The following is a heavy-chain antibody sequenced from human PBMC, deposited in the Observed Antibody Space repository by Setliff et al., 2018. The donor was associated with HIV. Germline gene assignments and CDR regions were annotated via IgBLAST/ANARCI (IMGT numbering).Heavy chain of an antibody. D-gene: IGHD3-3*01. Sequence: PGGSLRLSCAASGFTFSASYMTWIRQAPGKGLEWVSYIGSSGSTIYYADSVKGRFTISRDNAKNTLYLQMNSLGVEDTAVYYCATIWMRGAYFDSWGQGTLVTVSS. J-gene: IGHJ4*02. CDR2: IGSSGSTI. CDR1: GFTFSASY. CDR3: ATIWMRGAYFDS. V-gene: IGHV3-11*04.